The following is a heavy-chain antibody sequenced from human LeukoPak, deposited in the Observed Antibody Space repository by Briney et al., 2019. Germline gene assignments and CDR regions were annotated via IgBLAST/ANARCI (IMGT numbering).Heavy chain of an antibody. J-gene: IGHJ4*02. D-gene: IGHD5-24*01. Sequence: PGGSLRLSCAVSGFTFSSYWMSWVRQAPGKGLEWVANIKQDGSQKYYVDSVKGRFTISRDNAKNSLYLQMNSLGAEDTAVYYCARAEIWGQGTLVTVSS. CDR2: IKQDGSQK. V-gene: IGHV3-7*01. CDR3: ARAEI. CDR1: GFTFSSYW.